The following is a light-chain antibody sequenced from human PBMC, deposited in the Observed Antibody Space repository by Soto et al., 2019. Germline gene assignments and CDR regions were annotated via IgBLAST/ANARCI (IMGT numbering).Light chain of an antibody. Sequence: QSVLTQPASVSGSPGQSITISCTGTSSDVGSSNLVSWYQHHPGKAPKLIIYEAIKRPSGVSDRFSGSKSGNTASLTISGLQAEDETDYYCFSYTSSGTYVFGTGTKVTVL. CDR2: EAI. CDR1: SSDVGSSNL. CDR3: FSYTSSGTYV. V-gene: IGLV2-14*02. J-gene: IGLJ1*01.